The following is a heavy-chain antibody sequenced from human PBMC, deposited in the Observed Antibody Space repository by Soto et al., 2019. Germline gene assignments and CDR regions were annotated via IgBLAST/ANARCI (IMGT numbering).Heavy chain of an antibody. Sequence: QVQLVQSGAEVKKPGSSVKVSCKASGGTFSSYAISWVRQAPGQGFEWMGGIIPIFGTANYAQKFQGRVTITADESMSTAYMELSSLRSEDTAVYYCARLGYGSGSYYTYYYYGMDVWGQGTTVTVSS. V-gene: IGHV1-69*01. CDR1: GGTFSSYA. CDR2: IIPIFGTA. D-gene: IGHD3-10*01. CDR3: ARLGYGSGSYYTYYYYGMDV. J-gene: IGHJ6*02.